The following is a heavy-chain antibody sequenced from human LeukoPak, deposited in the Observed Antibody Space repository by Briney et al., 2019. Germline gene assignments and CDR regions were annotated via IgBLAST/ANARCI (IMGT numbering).Heavy chain of an antibody. CDR3: ARDADDFWSGHSFDY. V-gene: IGHV1-46*01. CDR1: GYTFTSYY. Sequence: GASVKVSCKASGYTFTSYYMHWVRQAPGQWLEWTGVINPSGGSTSYAQKFQGRVTMTRDTSTSTVYMELSSLRSEDTAVYYRARDADDFWSGHSFDYWGQGTLVTVSS. J-gene: IGHJ4*02. CDR2: INPSGGST. D-gene: IGHD3-3*01.